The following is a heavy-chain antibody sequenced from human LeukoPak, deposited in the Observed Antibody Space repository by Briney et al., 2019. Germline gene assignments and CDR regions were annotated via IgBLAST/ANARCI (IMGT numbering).Heavy chain of an antibody. CDR3: ARDPHRVS. V-gene: IGHV5-51*01. J-gene: IGHJ4*02. D-gene: IGHD6-6*01. CDR2: IYPADSDT. CDR1: GYSFTDYW. Sequence: GESLKISCQGSGYSFTDYWIAWVRQKPGKGLEWMGVIYPADSDTRYNPSFQGQVTVSADKSISAAYLHWSSLQASDTAMYYCARDPHRVSWGQGTLVTVSS.